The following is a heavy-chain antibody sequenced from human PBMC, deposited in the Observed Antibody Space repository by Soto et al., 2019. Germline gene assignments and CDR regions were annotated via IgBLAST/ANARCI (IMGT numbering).Heavy chain of an antibody. Sequence: GGSLILSCAASGFTFSSYGMHWVRQAPGKGLEWVAVISYDGSNKYYADSVKGRFTISRDNSKNTLYLQMNSLRAEDTAVYYCARGHVNYFDYWGQGTLVTVSS. CDR3: ARGHVNYFDY. CDR1: GFTFSSYG. CDR2: ISYDGSNK. V-gene: IGHV3-30*03. J-gene: IGHJ4*02.